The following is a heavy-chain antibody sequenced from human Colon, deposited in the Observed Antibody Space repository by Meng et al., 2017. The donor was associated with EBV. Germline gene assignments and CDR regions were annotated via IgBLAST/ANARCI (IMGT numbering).Heavy chain of an antibody. CDR1: GGSFSDSY. CDR3: ASSDCSGGTCYLDC. D-gene: IGHD2-15*01. J-gene: IGHJ4*02. V-gene: IGHV4-34*01. Sequence: HVPRQPWGAGLLKPSETLSLTSTVYGGSFSDSYWTWIRQPPGKGLEWIGEINHVGSTTYNPSLKSRVTISVDTSKNQFSLKLSSVTAADAAVYYCASSDCSGGTCYLDCWGQGTLVTVSS. CDR2: INHVGST.